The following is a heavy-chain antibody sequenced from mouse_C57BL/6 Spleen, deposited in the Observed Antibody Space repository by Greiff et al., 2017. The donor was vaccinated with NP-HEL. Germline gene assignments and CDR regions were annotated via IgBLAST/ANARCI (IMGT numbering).Heavy chain of an antibody. V-gene: IGHV1-53*01. CDR2: INPSNGGT. Sequence: QVQLQQPGTELVKPGASVKLSCKASGYTFTSYWMHWVKQRPGQGLEWIGNINPSNGGTNYNEKFKGKATLTVDKSSSTAYMQLSSLTSEDSAVYYYARGGYFPHYFDYWGQGTTLTVSS. J-gene: IGHJ2*01. CDR1: GYTFTSYW. CDR3: ARGGYFPHYFDY.